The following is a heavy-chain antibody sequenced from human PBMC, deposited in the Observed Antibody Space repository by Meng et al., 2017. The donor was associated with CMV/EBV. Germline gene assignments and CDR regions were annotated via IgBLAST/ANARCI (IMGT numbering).Heavy chain of an antibody. CDR1: GGSISSSSYY. Sequence: SETLSLTCTVSGGSISSSSYYWGWIRQPPGKGLEWIGSIYYSGITYYNPSLKSPVTISVDTSKNQFSLKLSSVTAADTAVYYCARTYSRLELLRNPTIGSFDIWGQGTMVTVSS. D-gene: IGHD1-26*01. J-gene: IGHJ3*02. V-gene: IGHV4-39*07. CDR3: ARTYSRLELLRNPTIGSFDI. CDR2: IYYSGIT.